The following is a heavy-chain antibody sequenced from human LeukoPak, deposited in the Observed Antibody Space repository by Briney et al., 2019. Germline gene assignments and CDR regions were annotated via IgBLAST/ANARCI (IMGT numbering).Heavy chain of an antibody. V-gene: IGHV1-18*01. CDR1: GYTFTTYG. CDR3: ARDRMDTGTYFDY. J-gene: IGHJ4*02. D-gene: IGHD5-18*01. Sequence: ASVKVSCRSSGYTFTTYGITWVRQAPGQGLEWMGWISTNNGNTNYAQKLQGRVTMTTDTSTSTASMELRSLRSDDTAMYYCARDRMDTGTYFDYWGQGTLVTVSS. CDR2: ISTNNGNT.